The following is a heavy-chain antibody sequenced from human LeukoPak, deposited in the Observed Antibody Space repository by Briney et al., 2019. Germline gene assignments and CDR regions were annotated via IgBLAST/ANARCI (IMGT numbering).Heavy chain of an antibody. CDR3: ARQPGPSYYYGSGSYPYYFDC. D-gene: IGHD3-10*01. V-gene: IGHV4-59*08. Sequence: SETLSLTCTVSGGSISSYYWSWIRQSPGKGLEWIANIFYSGSPNYNPSLKSRVTISFDTSKNQFSLKLSSVTAADTAVYYCARQPGPSYYYGSGSYPYYFDCWGQGTLVTVSS. CDR1: GGSISSYY. J-gene: IGHJ4*02. CDR2: IFYSGSP.